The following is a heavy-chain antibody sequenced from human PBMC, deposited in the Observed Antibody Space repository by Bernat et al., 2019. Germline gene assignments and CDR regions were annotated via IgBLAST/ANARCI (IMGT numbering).Heavy chain of an antibody. J-gene: IGHJ4*02. CDR2: ISYDGSNK. V-gene: IGHV3-30-3*01. CDR1: GFTFSSYA. D-gene: IGHD6-19*01. Sequence: VQLVESGGGLVKPGRSLRLSCAASGFTFSSYAMHWVRQAPGKGLEWVAVISYDGSNKYYADSVKGRFTISRDNSKNTLYLQMNSLRAEDTAVYYCARGVAGTGPTGIDYWGQGTLVTVSS. CDR3: ARGVAGTGPTGIDY.